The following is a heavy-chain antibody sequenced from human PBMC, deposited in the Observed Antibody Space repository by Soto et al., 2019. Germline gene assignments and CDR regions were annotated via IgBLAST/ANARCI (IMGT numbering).Heavy chain of an antibody. CDR3: AREETAWPLAYGLDV. CDR1: GFTFSSYG. CDR2: ISYDGSNK. J-gene: IGHJ6*02. D-gene: IGHD2-21*02. V-gene: IGHV3-30*03. Sequence: GGSLRLSCAASGFTFSSYGMHWVRQAPGKGLEWVAVISYDGSNKYYADSVKGRFTISRDNAQNSVSLQMDSLRAEDTAVYYCAREETAWPLAYGLDVWGQGTTVTVSS.